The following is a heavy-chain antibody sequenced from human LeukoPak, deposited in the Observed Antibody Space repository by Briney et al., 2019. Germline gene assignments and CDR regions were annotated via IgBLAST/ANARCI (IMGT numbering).Heavy chain of an antibody. Sequence: PGWALRLSCAASGFAFNKYAMTWVGQAPGKGVEGVANINDNGGQSHYADSVKGRFTISRDNSNTMIFLQMDSLRAEDTAVYYCAKTQWKVGATDYFDYWGQGTLVTVSS. CDR3: AKTQWKVGATDYFDY. CDR2: INDNGGQS. J-gene: IGHJ4*02. D-gene: IGHD1-26*01. V-gene: IGHV3-23*01. CDR1: GFAFNKYA.